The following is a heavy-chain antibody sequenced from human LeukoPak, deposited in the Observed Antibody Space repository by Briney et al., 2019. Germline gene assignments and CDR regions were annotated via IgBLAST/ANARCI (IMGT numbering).Heavy chain of an antibody. CDR2: INHSEST. J-gene: IGHJ5*02. CDR3: ARRYCSSTSCYSPYNWFDP. Sequence: SETLSLTCAVYGGSFSGYYWSWIRQPPGKGLEWIGEINHSESTNYNPSLKSRVTISVDTSKNQFSLKLSSVTAADTAVYYCARRYCSSTSCYSPYNWFDPWGQGTLVTVSS. V-gene: IGHV4-34*01. CDR1: GGSFSGYY. D-gene: IGHD2-2*01.